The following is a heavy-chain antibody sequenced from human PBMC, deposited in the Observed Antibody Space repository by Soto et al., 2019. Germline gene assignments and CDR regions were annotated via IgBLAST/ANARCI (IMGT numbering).Heavy chain of an antibody. V-gene: IGHV5-51*01. D-gene: IGHD1-26*01. CDR1: GYSFTSYW. Sequence: SRKISGKGSGYSFTSYWIGWVRQMPGKGLEWMGIIYPGDSDTRYSPSFQGQVTISADKSISTAYLQWSSLKASDTAMYYCARHASYSGTLYGMDVWGQGTTVTVSS. CDR3: ARHASYSGTLYGMDV. CDR2: IYPGDSDT. J-gene: IGHJ6*02.